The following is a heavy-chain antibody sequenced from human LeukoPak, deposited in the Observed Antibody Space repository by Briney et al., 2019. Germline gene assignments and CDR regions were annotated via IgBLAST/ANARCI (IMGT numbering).Heavy chain of an antibody. CDR2: IIPIFGTA. CDR3: ARVYCSSTSCGIKRDWFDP. Sequence: ASVKVSCKASGGTFSSYAISWVRQAPGQWLEWMGGIIPIFGTANYAQKFQGRVTITADESTSTAYMELSSLRSEDTAVYYCARVYCSSTSCGIKRDWFDPWGQGTLVTVSS. D-gene: IGHD2-2*01. CDR1: GGTFSSYA. V-gene: IGHV1-69*13. J-gene: IGHJ5*02.